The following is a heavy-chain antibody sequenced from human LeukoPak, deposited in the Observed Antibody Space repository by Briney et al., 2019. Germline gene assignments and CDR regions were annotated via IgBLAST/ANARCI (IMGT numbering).Heavy chain of an antibody. J-gene: IGHJ4*02. Sequence: PGGSLRLSCAASGFTFSSYSMNWVRQAPGKGLEWVSSISSSSGYIYYADSVKGRFTISRDNAKNSLYLQMNSLRAEDTAVYYCARAPSDYWGQGTLVTVSS. CDR3: ARAPSDY. CDR1: GFTFSSYS. V-gene: IGHV3-21*06. CDR2: ISSSSGYI.